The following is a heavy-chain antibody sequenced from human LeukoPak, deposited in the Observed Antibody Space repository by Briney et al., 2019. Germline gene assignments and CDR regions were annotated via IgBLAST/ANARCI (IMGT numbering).Heavy chain of an antibody. J-gene: IGHJ6*03. CDR3: ARGVPAYYYDSSGTPGDYYMDV. Sequence: PVKVSCKASGGTFSSYAISWVRQAPGQGLEWMGGIIPIFGTANYAQKFQGRVTITADESTSTAYMELSSLRSEDTAVYYCARGVPAYYYDSSGTPGDYYMDVWGKGTTVTISS. CDR2: IIPIFGTA. D-gene: IGHD3-22*01. V-gene: IGHV1-69*13. CDR1: GGTFSSYA.